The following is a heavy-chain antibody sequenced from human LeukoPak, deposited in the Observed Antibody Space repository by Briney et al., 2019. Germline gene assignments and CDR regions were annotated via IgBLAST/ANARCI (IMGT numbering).Heavy chain of an antibody. CDR3: ARDEEMTSGSGAGYCFEH. D-gene: IGHD6-25*01. Sequence: ASVKVSCKASGYVFTAYYIHWVRRAPGQGLEWVACINPNTGGTNYAQNFQGRVSLTRDTSISTAYMELRGLRFDDTALYYCARDEEMTSGSGAGYCFEHWGQGTLVTVSS. CDR2: INPNTGGT. J-gene: IGHJ4*02. CDR1: GYVFTAYY. V-gene: IGHV1-2*02.